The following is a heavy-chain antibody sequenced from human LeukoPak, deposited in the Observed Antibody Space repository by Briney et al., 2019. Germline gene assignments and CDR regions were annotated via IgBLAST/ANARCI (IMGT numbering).Heavy chain of an antibody. D-gene: IGHD3-22*01. Sequence: PGGSLRLSCAASGFSFGTYGLHWVRQAPGRGLEWVSVISTSGESAYYADSVKGRFTISRDNSKNTLYLQMNSLRAEDTAVYYCAKDRGSGYHYFGYWGQGTLVTVSS. CDR3: AKDRGSGYHYFGY. V-gene: IGHV3-23*01. J-gene: IGHJ4*02. CDR1: GFSFGTYG. CDR2: ISTSGESA.